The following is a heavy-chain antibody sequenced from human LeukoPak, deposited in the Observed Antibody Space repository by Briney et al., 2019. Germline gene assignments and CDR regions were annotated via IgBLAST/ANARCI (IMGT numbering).Heavy chain of an antibody. CDR2: IYYSGST. D-gene: IGHD2-15*01. Sequence: SETLSLTCTVSGGSISISSYYWGWIRQPPGKGLEWIGNIYYSGSTYYNPSLKSRLTTSVETSKNQLSLKLSSVTAADTAVYYCAGLGCSGGSCYRFDHRGQGTLVTVSS. J-gene: IGHJ4*02. CDR3: AGLGCSGGSCYRFDH. CDR1: GGSISISSYY. V-gene: IGHV4-39*01.